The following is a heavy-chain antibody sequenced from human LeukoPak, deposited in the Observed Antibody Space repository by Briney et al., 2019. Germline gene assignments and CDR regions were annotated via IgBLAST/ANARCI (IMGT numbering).Heavy chain of an antibody. CDR3: ARPYGDSYGSVGY. V-gene: IGHV5-51*01. CDR1: GYSFNSYW. Sequence: GESLKISCKGSGYSFNSYWIGWVRQMPGKGLKWMGIIYPGDSDARYSPSFQGQVTISADKSISTAYLQWSSLKASDTAMYYCARPYGDSYGSVGYWGQGTLVTVSS. D-gene: IGHD5-18*01. CDR2: IYPGDSDA. J-gene: IGHJ4*02.